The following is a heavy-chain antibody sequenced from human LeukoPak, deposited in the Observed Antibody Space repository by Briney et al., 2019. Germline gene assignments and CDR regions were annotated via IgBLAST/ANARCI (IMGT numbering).Heavy chain of an antibody. CDR1: GYTFTSYG. D-gene: IGHD3-10*01. J-gene: IGHJ4*02. V-gene: IGHV1-18*01. CDR2: ISACNGNT. Sequence: VASVKVSCTASGYTFTSYGISWVRQAPGQGLEWMGWISACNGNTNYAQKLQGRVTMTTDTSTSTAYMELRSLRSDDTAVYYCAREMTYYYGSGSYFGYWGQGTLVTVSS. CDR3: AREMTYYYGSGSYFGY.